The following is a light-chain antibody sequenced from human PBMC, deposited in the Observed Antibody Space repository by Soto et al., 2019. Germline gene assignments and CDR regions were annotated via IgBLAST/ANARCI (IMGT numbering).Light chain of an antibody. CDR1: SSDIGSYNY. J-gene: IGLJ1*01. Sequence: QSALTQPASVSGSPGQSITVSCTGTSSDIGSYNYVSWYQQHPGKAPKLIIYEVNNRPSGVSNRFSGSKSGNTASLTVSGLPDEDEDDYCCSSSATTTPRVFGTGTKVTVL. CDR3: SSSATTTPRV. V-gene: IGLV2-14*01. CDR2: EVN.